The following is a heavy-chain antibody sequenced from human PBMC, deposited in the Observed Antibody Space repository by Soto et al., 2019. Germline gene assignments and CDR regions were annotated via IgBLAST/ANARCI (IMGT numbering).Heavy chain of an antibody. CDR3: ARRPVTRYNWFDP. V-gene: IGHV4-34*01. CDR2: INHSGST. Sequence: QVQLQQWGAGLLKPSETLSLTCAVYGGSFSGYYWSWIRQPPGKGLEWIGEINHSGSTNYNPSLKSRVTISVDTSKNQFSLKLSSVTAADTAVYYCARRPVTRYNWFDPWGQGTLVTVSS. CDR1: GGSFSGYY. J-gene: IGHJ5*02. D-gene: IGHD4-4*01.